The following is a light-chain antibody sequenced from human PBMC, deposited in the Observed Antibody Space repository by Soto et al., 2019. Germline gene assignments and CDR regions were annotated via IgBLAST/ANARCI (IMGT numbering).Light chain of an antibody. CDR1: QGIRND. J-gene: IGKJ4*01. Sequence: AIQMTQSPSSLSASVGDRVTITFRASQGIRNDLGWYQQKPGRAPKPLIYAASNLHSGVPSRFSGSGSGTDFTLTISSLQPEDFATYYCLQDYNYPLTFGGGTKVDIK. CDR2: AAS. CDR3: LQDYNYPLT. V-gene: IGKV1-6*01.